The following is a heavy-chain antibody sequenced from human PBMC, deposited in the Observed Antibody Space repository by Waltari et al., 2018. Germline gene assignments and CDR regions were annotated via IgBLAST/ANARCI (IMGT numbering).Heavy chain of an antibody. CDR2: IKSKTDGGKT. Sequence: EVQLVESGGGLVKPGGSLRLSCADSGFTFSNAWMSWVRQAPGKGLEWVGRIKSKTDGGKTDYAAPVKGRFTISRDDSKNTLYLQMNSLKTEDAAVYYCTTDSRAAAGTVDYWGQGTLVTVSS. D-gene: IGHD6-13*01. CDR3: TTDSRAAAGTVDY. CDR1: GFTFSNAW. V-gene: IGHV3-15*01. J-gene: IGHJ4*02.